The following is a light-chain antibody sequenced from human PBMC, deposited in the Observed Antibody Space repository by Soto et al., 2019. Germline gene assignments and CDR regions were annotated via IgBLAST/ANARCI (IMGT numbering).Light chain of an antibody. Sequence: MTQTPATVSGSPGESSTLCCRASQNIYYNVAWYQHRPGQAPRLLIYRASTRAPGVPARFSGSGSGTEFTLTISSLQPEDFTVFPCLQDLKLWGFGQGTKLDI. CDR3: LQDLKLWG. CDR1: QNIYYN. V-gene: IGKV3-15*01. J-gene: IGKJ1*01. CDR2: RAS.